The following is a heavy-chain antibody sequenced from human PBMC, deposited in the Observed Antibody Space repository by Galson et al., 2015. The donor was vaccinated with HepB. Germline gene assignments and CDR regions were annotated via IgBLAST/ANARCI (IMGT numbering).Heavy chain of an antibody. CDR1: GFSFSSYA. CDR2: ISGNGGDT. CDR3: VRVQTPLGDISAHMTD. Sequence: SLRLSCAASGFSFSSYAMTWVRQAPGKGLEWVSSISGNGGDTKYGDPVKGRFTIFRDKAKSTLYLQMNSLRGEDTAMYYCVRVQTPLGDISAHMTDWGRGTLVAVSS. J-gene: IGHJ4*02. V-gene: IGHV3-23*01. D-gene: IGHD2-21*02.